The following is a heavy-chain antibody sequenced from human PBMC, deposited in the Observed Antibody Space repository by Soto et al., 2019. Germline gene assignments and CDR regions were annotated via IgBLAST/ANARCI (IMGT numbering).Heavy chain of an antibody. J-gene: IGHJ4*02. CDR2: IIPLFGTP. V-gene: IGHV1-69*01. Sequence: QVQLVESGAEVKKPGSSVKVSCKASGGIFSTYAISWLRQAPGQGLEWMGGIIPLFGTPNYAQRFQGRVTITADESTSTAYMELSRLRSEDTAVYYFARGRDDYGSGNYYNRFDFWGQGTLVTVSS. CDR1: GGIFSTYA. D-gene: IGHD3-10*01. CDR3: ARGRDDYGSGNYYNRFDF.